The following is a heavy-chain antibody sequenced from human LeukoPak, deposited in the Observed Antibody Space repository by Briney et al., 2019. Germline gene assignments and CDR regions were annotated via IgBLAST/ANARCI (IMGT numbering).Heavy chain of an antibody. Sequence: SETLSLTCTVSGGSISSSHYYWGWISQPPGKGLEWIGTIYYSGTTYYNPSLESRVTMSEDTSKNQFSLTLRSVTATDTAVYYCARQISDYYYYYIDVWGKGTTVTVSS. J-gene: IGHJ6*03. V-gene: IGHV4-39*01. CDR1: GGSISSSHYY. D-gene: IGHD3-3*01. CDR2: IYYSGTT. CDR3: ARQISDYYYYYIDV.